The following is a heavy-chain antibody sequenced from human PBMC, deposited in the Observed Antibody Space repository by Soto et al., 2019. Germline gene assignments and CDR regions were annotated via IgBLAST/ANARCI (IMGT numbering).Heavy chain of an antibody. D-gene: IGHD1-26*01. Sequence: SETLSLTCRLSGGSFSPNYWGWFRQSPGKGLEWVGYIYYGGTTSYNPSLKSRVTISLETSKSHFSLRLSSVTAADTAVYYCATRAPPYSGSYRGYPFMSWGLGTLVTVSS. CDR3: ATRAPPYSGSYRGYPFMS. J-gene: IGHJ4*02. CDR2: IYYGGTT. V-gene: IGHV4-59*12. CDR1: GGSFSPNY.